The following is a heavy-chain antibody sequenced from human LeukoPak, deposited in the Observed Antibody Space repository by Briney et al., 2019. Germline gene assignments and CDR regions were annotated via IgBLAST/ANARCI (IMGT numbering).Heavy chain of an antibody. Sequence: PGGSLRLSCAASGFTFSSYAMSWVRQAPGKGLEWVSAISGSGGSTYYADSVKGRFTISRDNSKNTLYLQMNSLRAEDTAVYYCAREGYDILTGYGDAFDIWGQGTMVTVSS. CDR3: AREGYDILTGYGDAFDI. CDR2: ISGSGGST. D-gene: IGHD3-9*01. CDR1: GFTFSSYA. J-gene: IGHJ3*02. V-gene: IGHV3-23*01.